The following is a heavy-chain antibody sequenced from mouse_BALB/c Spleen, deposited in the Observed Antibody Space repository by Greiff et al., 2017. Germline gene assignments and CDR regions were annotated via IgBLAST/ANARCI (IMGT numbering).Heavy chain of an antibody. J-gene: IGHJ2*01. CDR1: GFTFSSFG. Sequence: EVMLVESGGGLVQPGGSRKLSCAASGFTFSSFGIHWVRQAPEKGLEWVAYISSGSSTIYYADTVKGRFTISRDNPKNTLFLQMTSLRSEDTAMYYCARSDFDYWGQGTTLTVSS. CDR3: ARSDFDY. CDR2: ISSGSSTI. V-gene: IGHV5-17*02.